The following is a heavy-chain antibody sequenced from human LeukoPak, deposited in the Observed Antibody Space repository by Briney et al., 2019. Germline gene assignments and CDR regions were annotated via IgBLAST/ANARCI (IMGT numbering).Heavy chain of an antibody. CDR3: ARAHFVVVPAAFDY. D-gene: IGHD2-2*01. Sequence: ASVKVSCKASGYTFTAYYIHWVRQAPGQGLEWMGWINPNSGGTDYAQKFQGRVTMTWDTSISTAYMELNRLRSDDTAVYYCARAHFVVVPAAFDYWGQGTLVTVSS. CDR1: GYTFTAYY. V-gene: IGHV1-2*02. CDR2: INPNSGGT. J-gene: IGHJ4*02.